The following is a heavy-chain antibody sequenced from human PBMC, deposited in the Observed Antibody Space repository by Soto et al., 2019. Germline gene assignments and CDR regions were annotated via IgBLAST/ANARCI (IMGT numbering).Heavy chain of an antibody. J-gene: IGHJ4*02. Sequence: PSETLSLTCTVSGGYISTYYWSWIRQPPGKGLEWIGYIYYSGSTNYNPSLKSRVTISVDTSKNQFSLKLNSVTAADTALFYCARARGSYYNFDYWGQGTLVTVSP. D-gene: IGHD3-10*01. CDR3: ARARGSYYNFDY. CDR1: GGYISTYY. CDR2: IYYSGST. V-gene: IGHV4-59*01.